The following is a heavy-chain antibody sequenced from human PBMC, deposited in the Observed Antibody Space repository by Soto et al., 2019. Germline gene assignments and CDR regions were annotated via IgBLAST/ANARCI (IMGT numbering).Heavy chain of an antibody. D-gene: IGHD2-8*02. CDR1: GFTFRNPA. V-gene: IGHV1-58*01. CDR2: IIVGSGGT. J-gene: IGHJ3*02. Sequence: ASVKVSCKTSGFTFRNPAVQGLGQAPGQGLEWIGWIIVGSGGTKYAQKYQGSLTITRDMSTNTAYMELRRLASEHTAVYYCAAVLSGAGLYWSLDIWGQGTQVTVSS. CDR3: AAVLSGAGLYWSLDI.